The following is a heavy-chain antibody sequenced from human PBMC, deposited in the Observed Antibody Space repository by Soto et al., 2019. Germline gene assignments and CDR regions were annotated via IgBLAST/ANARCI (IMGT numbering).Heavy chain of an antibody. CDR1: GGSFSGYY. J-gene: IGHJ6*03. CDR3: ARGLDIVVVPAAYMDV. D-gene: IGHD2-2*01. V-gene: IGHV4-34*01. CDR2: INHSGST. Sequence: PSETLSLTCAVYGGSFSGYYWSWIRQPPGKGLEWIGEINHSGSTNYNPSLKSRVTISVDTSKNQFSLKLSSVTAADTAVYYCARGLDIVVVPAAYMDVWGKGTTVTVSS.